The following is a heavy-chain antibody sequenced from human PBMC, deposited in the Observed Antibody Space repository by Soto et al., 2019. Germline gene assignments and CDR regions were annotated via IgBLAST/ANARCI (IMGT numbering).Heavy chain of an antibody. CDR3: GVFGSGNYYYGMDV. D-gene: IGHD6-6*01. CDR1: GGTFSSYA. J-gene: IGHJ6*02. Sequence: QVQLVQSGAEVKKPGSSVKVSCKASGGTFSSYAISWVRQAPGQGLEWLGGIIPILGTANYAQKFKGRVTITADESPSTAYMELSSLRSEDTAVYYCGVFGSGNYYYGMDVWGQGTTVTVSS. CDR2: IIPILGTA. V-gene: IGHV1-69*12.